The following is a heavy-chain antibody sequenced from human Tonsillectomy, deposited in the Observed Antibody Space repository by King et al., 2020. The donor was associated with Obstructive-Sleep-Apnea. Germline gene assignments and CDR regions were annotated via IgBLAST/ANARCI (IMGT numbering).Heavy chain of an antibody. Sequence: VQLVESGGGLVQPGGSLRLSCAASVFTFSSYWMHWVRQAPGTGLVWVSRINSDGSNTTYADSVKGRFTTSRDNAKNTLYLQMNTLRAEDTALYYCARSLYSSSWFDYWGQGTLVTVSS. CDR2: INSDGSNT. J-gene: IGHJ4*02. V-gene: IGHV3-74*01. CDR1: VFTFSSYW. D-gene: IGHD6-13*01. CDR3: ARSLYSSSWFDY.